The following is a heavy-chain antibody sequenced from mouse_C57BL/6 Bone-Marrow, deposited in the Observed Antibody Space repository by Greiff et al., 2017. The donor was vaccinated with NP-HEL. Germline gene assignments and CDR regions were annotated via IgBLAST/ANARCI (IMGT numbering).Heavy chain of an antibody. J-gene: IGHJ4*01. D-gene: IGHD1-1*01. CDR3: AREGTTGPGAMDY. V-gene: IGHV1-26*01. CDR2: INPNNGGT. Sequence: VQLQQSGPELVKPGASVKISCKASGYTFTDYYMNWVKQSHGKSLEWIGDINPNNGGTSYNQKFKGKATLTVDKSSSTAYMELRSLTSEDSAVYYCAREGTTGPGAMDYWGQGTSVTVSS. CDR1: GYTFTDYY.